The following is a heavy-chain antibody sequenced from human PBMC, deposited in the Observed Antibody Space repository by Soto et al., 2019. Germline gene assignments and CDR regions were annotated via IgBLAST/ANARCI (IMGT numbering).Heavy chain of an antibody. J-gene: IGHJ5*01. Sequence: QVQLQESGPGLVKPSGTLSLNCGVSGGSTSQINWWSGVRQSPQKGLEWIGEIYHDGTTNYNPSLQSRVTLSVDKSKNQFFLKLTSVTAADTAIYYCAKSSGLSTQYGFDSWGQGTLVIVSS. V-gene: IGHV4-4*02. CDR2: IYHDGTT. D-gene: IGHD3-10*01. CDR1: GGSTSQINW. CDR3: AKSSGLSTQYGFDS.